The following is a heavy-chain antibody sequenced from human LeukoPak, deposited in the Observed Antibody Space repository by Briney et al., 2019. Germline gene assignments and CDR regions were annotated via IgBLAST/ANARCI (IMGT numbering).Heavy chain of an antibody. Sequence: GGSLRLSCAASGFTFSSYAMSWVRQAPGKGLEWVSAISGSGGSTYYADSVKGLFTISRDNSKNTLYLQMNSLRAEDTAVYYCAKVVHYSGAFDIWGQGTMVTVSS. CDR3: AKVVHYSGAFDI. CDR2: ISGSGGST. J-gene: IGHJ3*02. V-gene: IGHV3-23*01. D-gene: IGHD6-6*01. CDR1: GFTFSSYA.